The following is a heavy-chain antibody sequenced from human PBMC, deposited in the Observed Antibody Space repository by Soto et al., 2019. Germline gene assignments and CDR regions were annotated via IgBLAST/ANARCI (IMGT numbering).Heavy chain of an antibody. CDR3: ARGWYGIDY. V-gene: IGHV4-34*01. CDR2: INHSGST. Sequence: SETLSLTCAVYGGSFSGYYWSWIRQPPGKGLEWIGEINHSGSTNYNPSLKSRVTISVDTSKNQFSLKLGSGTAADTAVYYCARGWYGIDYWGQGTLVTVSS. D-gene: IGHD6-13*01. CDR1: GGSFSGYY. J-gene: IGHJ4*02.